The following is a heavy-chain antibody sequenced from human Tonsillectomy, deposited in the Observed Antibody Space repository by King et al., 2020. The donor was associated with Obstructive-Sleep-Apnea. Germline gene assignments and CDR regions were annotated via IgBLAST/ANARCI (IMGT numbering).Heavy chain of an antibody. V-gene: IGHV4-34*01. D-gene: IGHD3-9*01. J-gene: IGHJ3*02. CDR2: INHRGST. Sequence: VQLQQWGAGLLKPSETLSLTCAVYGGSFSGYYWSWIRQPPGMGLEWIGEINHRGSTHDNPSLKSRVTTSVDTSKNQFSRKLSSVSAADTAVYYCARGPAFLTGLSSCAFDIWGQGTMVTVSS. CDR1: GGSFSGYY. CDR3: ARGPAFLTGLSSCAFDI.